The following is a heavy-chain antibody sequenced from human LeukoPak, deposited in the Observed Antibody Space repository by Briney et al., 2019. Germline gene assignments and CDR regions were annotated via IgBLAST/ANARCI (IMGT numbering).Heavy chain of an antibody. Sequence: SETLSLTCTVSGGSISSYYWSWIRQPPGKGLEWIGYIYYSGSTNYNPSPKSRVTISVDTSKNQFSLKLSSVTAADTAVYYCARDMAEAGRQDVWGKGTTVTVSS. V-gene: IGHV4-59*01. D-gene: IGHD5-24*01. J-gene: IGHJ6*04. CDR1: GGSISSYY. CDR2: IYYSGST. CDR3: ARDMAEAGRQDV.